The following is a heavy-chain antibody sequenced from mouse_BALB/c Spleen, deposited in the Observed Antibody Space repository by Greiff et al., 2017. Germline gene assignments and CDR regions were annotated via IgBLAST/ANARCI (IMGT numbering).Heavy chain of an antibody. J-gene: IGHJ4*01. CDR2: IYPGDGDT. D-gene: IGHD2-1*01. V-gene: IGHV1-80*01. CDR3: AREDYGNYVDAMDY. Sequence: QVQLQQSGAELVRPGSSVKISCKASGYAFSSYWMNWVKQRPGQGLEWIGQIYPGDGDTNYNGKFKGKATLTADKSSSTAYMQLSSLTSEDSAVYFCAREDYGNYVDAMDYWGQGTSVTVSS. CDR1: GYAFSSYW.